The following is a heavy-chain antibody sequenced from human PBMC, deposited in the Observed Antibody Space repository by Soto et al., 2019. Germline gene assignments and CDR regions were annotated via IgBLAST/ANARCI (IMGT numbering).Heavy chain of an antibody. J-gene: IGHJ6*02. V-gene: IGHV3-53*01. CDR1: GFTVSNNY. D-gene: IGHD3-3*01. CDR3: ARDPKGFWSGSSYYYYGMDV. CDR2: IYSGGYT. Sequence: RGSLRLSCAVSGFTVSNNYMSWVRQAPGKGLEGVSVIYSGGYTAYGDSVKGRFTISRDNSKNTLYLQMNSLRADDTAVYYCARDPKGFWSGSSYYYYGMDVWGQGTTVTVSS.